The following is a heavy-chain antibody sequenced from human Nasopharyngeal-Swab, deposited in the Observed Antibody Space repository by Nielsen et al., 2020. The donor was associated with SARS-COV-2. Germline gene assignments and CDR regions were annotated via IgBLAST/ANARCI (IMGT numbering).Heavy chain of an antibody. CDR2: ISSSSSTI. V-gene: IGHV3-48*02. J-gene: IGHJ4*02. CDR3: ARLLSGWFGGFDY. D-gene: IGHD3-10*01. Sequence: GESLKISCAASGFTFSSYSMNWVRQALGKGLEWVSYISSSSSTIYYADSVKGRFTISRDNAKNSLYLQMNSLRDEDTAVYYCARLLSGWFGGFDYWGQGTLVTVSS. CDR1: GFTFSSYS.